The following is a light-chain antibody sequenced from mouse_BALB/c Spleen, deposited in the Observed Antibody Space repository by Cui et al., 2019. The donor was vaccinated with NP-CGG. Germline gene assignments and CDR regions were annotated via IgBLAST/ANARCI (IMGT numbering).Light chain of an antibody. V-gene: IGLV1*01. CDR2: GTN. Sequence: QAVVPQESAPTTSPGATVPITCRSSTGAVTTSNYANWVQEKPVHLFTGLIGGTNNRAPGVPARFSGSLIGDKAALTITGAQTEDGAIYFCALWYSNHWVFGGGTKLTVL. J-gene: IGLJ1*01. CDR3: ALWYSNHWV. CDR1: TGAVTTSNY.